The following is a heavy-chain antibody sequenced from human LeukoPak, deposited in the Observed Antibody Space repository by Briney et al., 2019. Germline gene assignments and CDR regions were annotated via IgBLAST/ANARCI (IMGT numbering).Heavy chain of an antibody. CDR1: AGSISTYY. V-gene: IGHV4-4*07. J-gene: IGHJ4*02. CDR2: IYTSGST. CDR3: ARDGGLRLGEPYYFDS. D-gene: IGHD3-16*01. Sequence: SETLSLTCTVSAGSISTYYWSWIRQPTGKGLEWIGRIYTSGSTNYNPSLKSRVTMSVDTSKNQFSLNLNSVTAADTAVYYCARDGGLRLGEPYYFDSWGQGTLVTVPS.